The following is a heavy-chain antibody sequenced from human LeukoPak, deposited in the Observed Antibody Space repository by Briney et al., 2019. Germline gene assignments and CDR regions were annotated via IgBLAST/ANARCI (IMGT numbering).Heavy chain of an antibody. D-gene: IGHD6-13*01. CDR1: GYSFTNYW. J-gene: IGHJ4*02. V-gene: IGHV5-51*01. CDR3: ARTDSSSWLHYFDY. CDR2: IFPGDSDT. Sequence: GESLKISCKGSGYSFTNYWIAWARQMPGKGLEWMGIIFPGDSDTRYSPSFQGQVTISVDKSIGTAYLQWSSLKASDTAIYYCARTDSSSWLHYFDYWGREPCSPSPQ.